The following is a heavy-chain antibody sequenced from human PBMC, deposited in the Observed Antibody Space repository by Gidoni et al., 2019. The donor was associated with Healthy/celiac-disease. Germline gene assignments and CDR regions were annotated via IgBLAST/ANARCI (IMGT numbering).Heavy chain of an antibody. J-gene: IGHJ6*02. CDR2: INHSGST. D-gene: IGHD6-6*01. CDR3: ARGSRVHSSSLVTFYYYYGMDV. Sequence: QVQLQQWGAGLLKPAETLSLTCAVYGGSFSGYYWSWTRQPPGKGLEWIGEINHSGSTNYNPSLKSRVTISVDTSKNQFSLKLSSVTAADTAVYYCARGSRVHSSSLVTFYYYYGMDVWGQGTTVTVSS. V-gene: IGHV4-34*01. CDR1: GGSFSGYY.